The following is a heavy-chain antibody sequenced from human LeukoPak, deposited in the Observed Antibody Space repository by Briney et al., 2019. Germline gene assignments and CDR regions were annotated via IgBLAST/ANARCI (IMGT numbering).Heavy chain of an antibody. Sequence: SETLSLTCTVSGGSISSYYWSWIRQPPGKGLEWIGYIYYSGSTNYNPSLKSRVTMSVDTSKNQFSLKLSSVTAADTAVYYCARLNKADFWSGYYYFDYWGQGTLVTVSS. D-gene: IGHD3-3*01. J-gene: IGHJ4*02. V-gene: IGHV4-59*12. CDR1: GGSISSYY. CDR2: IYYSGST. CDR3: ARLNKADFWSGYYYFDY.